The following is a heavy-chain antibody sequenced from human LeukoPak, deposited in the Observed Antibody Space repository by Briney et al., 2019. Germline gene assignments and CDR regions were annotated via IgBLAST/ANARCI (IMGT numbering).Heavy chain of an antibody. J-gene: IGHJ5*02. CDR2: ISGSGGST. V-gene: IGHV3-23*01. CDR1: GFTFSSYA. Sequence: GGSLRLSCAASGFTFSSYAMSWVRQAPGKGLEWVSGISGSGGSTYYADPVKGRFTISRDNSKNTLYLQMNSLRAEDTAVYYCAKDSGSSWYYNWFDPWGQGTLVTVSS. D-gene: IGHD6-13*01. CDR3: AKDSGSSWYYNWFDP.